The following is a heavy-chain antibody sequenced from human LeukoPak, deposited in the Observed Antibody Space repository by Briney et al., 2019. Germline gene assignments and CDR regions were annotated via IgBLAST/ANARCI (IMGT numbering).Heavy chain of an antibody. CDR2: INPTGGST. V-gene: IGHV1-46*01. Sequence: ASVKVSCKASGYTFTSYYMRWVRQAPGQGLEWMGLINPTGGSTGYAQKFQGRVTITADESTSTAYMELSSLRSEDTAVYYCARGNYYGSGSYSLTPRYYYYYMDVWGKGTTVTISS. D-gene: IGHD3-10*01. J-gene: IGHJ6*03. CDR1: GYTFTSYY. CDR3: ARGNYYGSGSYSLTPRYYYYYMDV.